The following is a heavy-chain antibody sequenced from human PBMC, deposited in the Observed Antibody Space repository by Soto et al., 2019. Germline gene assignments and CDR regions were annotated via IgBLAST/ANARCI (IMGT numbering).Heavy chain of an antibody. V-gene: IGHV3-21*01. CDR2: ISSSSSYI. CDR1: GFTFSSYS. Sequence: EVQLVESGGGLVKPGGSLRLSCAASGFTFSSYSMNWVRQAPGKGLEWVSSISSSSSYIYYADSVKGRFTISRDNAKNSLYLQMNSLRAEDTAVYYCARDKGYSGYSSGWYEGSFDYWGQGTLVTVSS. D-gene: IGHD6-19*01. J-gene: IGHJ4*02. CDR3: ARDKGYSGYSSGWYEGSFDY.